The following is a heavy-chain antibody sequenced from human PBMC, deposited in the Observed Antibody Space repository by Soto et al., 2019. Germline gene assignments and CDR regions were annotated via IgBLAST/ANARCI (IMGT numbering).Heavy chain of an antibody. CDR3: ARDRLTYYDFWSGSRDGYYYGMDV. J-gene: IGHJ6*02. Sequence: SETLTLTCTVSGGSISSGDYYWSWIRQPPGKGLEWSGYIYYSGSTYYNPSLKSRVTISVDTSKNQFSLKLSSVTAADTAVYYCARDRLTYYDFWSGSRDGYYYGMDVWGQGTTVTVSS. CDR2: IYYSGST. CDR1: GGSISSGDYY. V-gene: IGHV4-30-4*01. D-gene: IGHD3-3*01.